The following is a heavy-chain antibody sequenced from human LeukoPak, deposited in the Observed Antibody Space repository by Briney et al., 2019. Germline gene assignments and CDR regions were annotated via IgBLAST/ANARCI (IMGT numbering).Heavy chain of an antibody. CDR1: GFTVSSNY. J-gene: IGHJ4*02. CDR2: IYSGGST. D-gene: IGHD3-10*01. V-gene: IGHV3-53*01. Sequence: GGSLRLSCAASGFTVSSNYMSWVRQAPGKGLEWVSVIYSGGSTYYADSVKGRFTIPRDNSKNTLYLQMNSLRAEDTAVYYCARESMVRGVIITSNYWGQGTLITVSS. CDR3: ARESMVRGVIITSNY.